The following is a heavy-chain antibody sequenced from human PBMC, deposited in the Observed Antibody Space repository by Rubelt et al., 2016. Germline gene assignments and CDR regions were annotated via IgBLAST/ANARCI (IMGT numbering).Heavy chain of an antibody. D-gene: IGHD3-10*01. CDR1: GGSISSSSYY. J-gene: IGHJ3*02. CDR2: IYYSGST. CDR3: WGGYGYYGSGRGDGFDI. V-gene: IGHV4-39*01. Sequence: QLQLQESGPGLVKPSETLSLTCTVSGGSISSSSYYWGWIRQPPGKGLEWIGSIYYSGSTYYNPSLKSRVTISVDASTNLVSVKVNAVNAAETAVYCCWGGYGYYGSGRGDGFDIWGQGTMVTVSS.